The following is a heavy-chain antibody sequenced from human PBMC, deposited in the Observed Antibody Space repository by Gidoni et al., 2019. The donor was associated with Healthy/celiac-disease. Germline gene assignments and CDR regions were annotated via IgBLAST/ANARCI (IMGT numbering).Heavy chain of an antibody. CDR3: ARDLGGYRPA. CDR2: IYYSGST. Sequence: QLQLQESGPGLVKPSETLSLTCTVSGGSISSSSYYWGWIRQPPGQGLEWIGSIYYSGSTYYNPSLKSRVTISVDTSKNQFSLKLSSVTAADTAVYYCARDLGGYRPAWGQGTLVTVSS. CDR1: GGSISSSSYY. D-gene: IGHD3-16*01. J-gene: IGHJ4*02. V-gene: IGHV4-39*07.